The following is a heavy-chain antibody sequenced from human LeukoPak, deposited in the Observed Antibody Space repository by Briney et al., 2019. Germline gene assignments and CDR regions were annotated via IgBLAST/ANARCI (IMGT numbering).Heavy chain of an antibody. D-gene: IGHD3-22*01. Sequence: GGSLRLSCAASGFTFSSFWMHCVRQAPGKGLVWVSRIKSDGSTNYADSVKGRFTISRDNAKNTVSLQMNSLRVEDTGVYYCARAPSEIGGYYPEYFRHWGQGTLVTVSS. CDR3: ARAPSEIGGYYPEYFRH. CDR1: GFTFSSFW. V-gene: IGHV3-74*01. J-gene: IGHJ1*01. CDR2: IKSDGST.